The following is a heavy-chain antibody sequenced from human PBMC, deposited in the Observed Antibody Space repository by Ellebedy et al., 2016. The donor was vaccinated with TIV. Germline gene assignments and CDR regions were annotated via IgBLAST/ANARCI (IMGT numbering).Heavy chain of an antibody. V-gene: IGHV4-59*08. CDR2: IYYSGST. Sequence: MPSETLSLTCTVSGGSIRGFYWSWIRQPPGKGLEWIGYIYYSGSTNYNPSLKSRVTISVDMSKNQFSLRLSSVTAADTAVYYCAGDYGAYFDYWGQGTLVTVSS. CDR1: GGSIRGFY. J-gene: IGHJ4*02. D-gene: IGHD4-17*01. CDR3: AGDYGAYFDY.